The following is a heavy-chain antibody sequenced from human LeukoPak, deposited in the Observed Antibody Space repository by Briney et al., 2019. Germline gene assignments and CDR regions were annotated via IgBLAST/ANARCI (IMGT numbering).Heavy chain of an antibody. D-gene: IGHD6-13*01. Sequence: ASVKVSCKTSGYTFTGYYMHWVRQAPGQGLEWMGWINPNSGGTNYAQKFQGRVTMTRDTSISTAYMELSRLRSDDTAVYYCARTKIAAAGEIYYYYYMDVWGKGTTVTISS. CDR2: INPNSGGT. CDR3: ARTKIAAAGEIYYYYYMDV. V-gene: IGHV1-2*02. J-gene: IGHJ6*03. CDR1: GYTFTGYY.